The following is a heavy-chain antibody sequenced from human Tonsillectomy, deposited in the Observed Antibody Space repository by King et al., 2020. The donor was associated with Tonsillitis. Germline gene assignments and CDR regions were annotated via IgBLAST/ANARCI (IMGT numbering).Heavy chain of an antibody. CDR2: IRNTARGGTT. V-gene: IGHV3-15*01. CDR1: GFTLSDAW. CDR3: TAEGYSYGVHSLAS. Sequence: VQLVESGGGLVKPGGSLRLSCEASGFTLSDAWMSWVRQAPGKGLEWVGRIRNTARGGTTDYAAPVKGRFTISRDDSNNNLYLQLNSLKTEDTAVYYCTAEGYSYGVHSLASGGQGTQVTVPS. J-gene: IGHJ4*02. D-gene: IGHD5-18*01.